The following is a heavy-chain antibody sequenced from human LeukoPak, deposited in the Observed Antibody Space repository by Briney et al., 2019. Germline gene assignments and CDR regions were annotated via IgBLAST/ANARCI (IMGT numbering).Heavy chain of an antibody. J-gene: IGHJ4*02. V-gene: IGHV4-61*02. Sequence: SETLSLTCTVSGGSISSGSYYWSWIRQPAGKGLEWIGRIYTSGSTNYNPSLKSRVTISVDTSKSQFSLKLSSVTAADTAVYYCARSLGITGTPYDYWGQGTLVTVSS. CDR3: ARSLGITGTPYDY. CDR1: GGSISSGSYY. D-gene: IGHD1-20*01. CDR2: IYTSGST.